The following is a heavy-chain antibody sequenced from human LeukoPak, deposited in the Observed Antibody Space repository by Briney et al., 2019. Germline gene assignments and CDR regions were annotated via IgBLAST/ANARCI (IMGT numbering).Heavy chain of an antibody. D-gene: IGHD3-3*01. Sequence: ASVKVSCKPSGYTFTSYDINWVRQATAQGLEWMGWMNPNSGNTGYAQKFQGRVTITRNTSISTAYMELSSLRSEDTAVYYCARGLVRYYDFSVPLYYMDVWGKGTTVTVSS. J-gene: IGHJ6*03. CDR1: GYTFTSYD. CDR2: MNPNSGNT. V-gene: IGHV1-8*03. CDR3: ARGLVRYYDFSVPLYYMDV.